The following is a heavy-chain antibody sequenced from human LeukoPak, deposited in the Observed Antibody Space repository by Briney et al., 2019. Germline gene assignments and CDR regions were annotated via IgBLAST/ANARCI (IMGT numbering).Heavy chain of an antibody. V-gene: IGHV4-39*07. CDR3: ARGVGPWLMYYYDSSVWFDP. CDR2: IYYSGST. J-gene: IGHJ5*02. Sequence: SETLSLTCTVSGGSISSSSYYWGWIRQPPGKGLEWIGSIYYSGSTYYNPSLKSRVTISVDTSKNQFSLKLSSVTAADTAVYYCARGVGPWLMYYYDSSVWFDPWGQGTLVTVSS. CDR1: GGSISSSSYY. D-gene: IGHD3-22*01.